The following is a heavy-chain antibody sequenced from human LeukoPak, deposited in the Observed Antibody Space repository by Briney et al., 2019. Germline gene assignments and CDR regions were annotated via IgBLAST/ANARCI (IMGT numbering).Heavy chain of an antibody. CDR2: ISGSGGST. CDR1: GFTVSSNY. CDR3: ARGIYYYYYYMDV. Sequence: PGGSLRLSCAASGFTVSSNYMSWVRQAPGKGLEWVSAISGSGGSTYYADSVKGRFTISRDNSKNTLYLQMNSLRAEDTAVYYCARGIYYYYYYMDVWGKGTTVTISS. V-gene: IGHV3-53*01. J-gene: IGHJ6*03.